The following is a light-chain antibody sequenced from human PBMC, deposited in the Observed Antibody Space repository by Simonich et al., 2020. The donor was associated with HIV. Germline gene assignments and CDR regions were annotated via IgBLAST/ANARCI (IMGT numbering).Light chain of an antibody. J-gene: IGLJ3*02. CDR2: KNN. CDR1: TSNIGSNT. V-gene: IGLV1-44*01. Sequence: QSVLTQPPSASGTPGQRVTISCSGSTSNIGSNTVNWHQQLPGTAPKLLIYKNNRRPSGGPDRFSGSKSGTSASLAISGLQSEDEADYYCAAWDDSLNGWVFGGGTKLTVL. CDR3: AAWDDSLNGWV.